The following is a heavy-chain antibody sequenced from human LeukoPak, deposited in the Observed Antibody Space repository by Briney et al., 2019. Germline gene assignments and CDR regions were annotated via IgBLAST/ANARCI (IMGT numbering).Heavy chain of an antibody. Sequence: GGSLRLSCAASGFTFSSYSMNWVRQAPGKGLEWVSSISSSSSYIYYADSVKGRFTIPRDNAKNSLYLQMNSLRAEDTAVYYCARSPVLRFLESLYGMDVWGQGTTVTVSS. CDR1: GFTFSSYS. CDR3: ARSPVLRFLESLYGMDV. D-gene: IGHD3-3*01. J-gene: IGHJ6*02. CDR2: ISSSSSYI. V-gene: IGHV3-21*01.